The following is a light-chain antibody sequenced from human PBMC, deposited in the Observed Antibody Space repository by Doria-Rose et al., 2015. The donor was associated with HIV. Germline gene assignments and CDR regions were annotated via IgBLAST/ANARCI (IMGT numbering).Light chain of an antibody. V-gene: IGKV3-20*01. Sequence: TQSPGTLPLSPGERATLSCRASQRVKSSYLAWYQQKPGQAPRLLIYDASTRATGIPDRFSGSGSGTDFTLSSSRLEPEDVAVYYCQQYGTSRGTFGQGTRLEIK. CDR3: QQYGTSRGT. CDR2: DAS. J-gene: IGKJ5*01. CDR1: QRVKSSY.